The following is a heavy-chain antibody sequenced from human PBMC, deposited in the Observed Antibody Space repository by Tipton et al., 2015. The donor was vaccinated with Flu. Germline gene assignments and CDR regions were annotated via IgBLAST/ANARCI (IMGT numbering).Heavy chain of an antibody. CDR3: AKDLPATGSLGY. Sequence: LTCNVSGDSISSNNYYWNWIRQHPGKGLEWIGYIHYSGSTYYSPSLKSRLTISVDTSKNQFSLKLTSVTAADTAVYFCAKDLPATGSLGYWGQGTLVTVSS. CDR2: IHYSGST. CDR1: GDSISSNNYY. D-gene: IGHD2-15*01. V-gene: IGHV4-31*03. J-gene: IGHJ4*02.